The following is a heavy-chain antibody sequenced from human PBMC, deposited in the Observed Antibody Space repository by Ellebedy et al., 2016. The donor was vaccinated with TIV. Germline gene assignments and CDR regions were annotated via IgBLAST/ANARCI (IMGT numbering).Heavy chain of an antibody. CDR1: GFTFNSYW. J-gene: IGHJ3*01. D-gene: IGHD3-10*01. Sequence: GESLKISCATSGFTFNSYWMSWVRQAPGKGLEWVANINQDGSRIYYVDSVKGRFTVSRDDSKNSLYLQMNSLKIDDTAVYYCARGQIIFDFWGQGTMVTVSS. V-gene: IGHV3-7*03. CDR3: ARGQIIFDF. CDR2: INQDGSRI.